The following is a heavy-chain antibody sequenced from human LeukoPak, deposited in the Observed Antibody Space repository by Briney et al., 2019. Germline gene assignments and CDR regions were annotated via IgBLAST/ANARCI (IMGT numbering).Heavy chain of an antibody. J-gene: IGHJ4*02. Sequence: ASVKVSCKASGGTFSSLTINWVRQAPGRGLEWMGGIIPIFGRANYAQKFQGRVTITADDSTSTAYMELSSLRSEDTAVYYCADLVYCSSSSCYEPFNQTWGQGTLVTVSP. CDR2: IIPIFGRA. V-gene: IGHV1-69*13. D-gene: IGHD2-2*01. CDR3: ADLVYCSSSSCYEPFNQT. CDR1: GGTFSSLT.